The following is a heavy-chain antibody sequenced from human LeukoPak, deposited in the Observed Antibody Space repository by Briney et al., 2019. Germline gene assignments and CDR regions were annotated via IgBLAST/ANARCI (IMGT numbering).Heavy chain of an antibody. CDR3: ARLPCPPRIVGATGKNWFDP. CDR2: IYYSGST. CDR1: GGSISSYY. Sequence: PSETLSLTCTVSGGSISSYYWSWIRQPPGKGLEWIGYIYYSGSTNYNPSLKSRVTISVDTSKNQFSLKLSSVTAADTAVYYCARLPCPPRIVGATGKNWFDPWGQGTLVTVSS. V-gene: IGHV4-59*01. D-gene: IGHD1-26*01. J-gene: IGHJ5*02.